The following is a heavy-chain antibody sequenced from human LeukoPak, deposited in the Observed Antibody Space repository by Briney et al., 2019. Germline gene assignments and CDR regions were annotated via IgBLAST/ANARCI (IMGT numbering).Heavy chain of an antibody. V-gene: IGHV3-30*02. CDR1: GFTFSSYG. Sequence: GGSLRLSCAASGFTFSSYGMHWVRQAPGKGLEWVAFIRYDGSNKYYADSVKGRFTISRDNSKNTLYLQMNSLRAEDTAVYYCAKAKTYSSSAGGIDYWGQGTLVTVSS. CDR2: IRYDGSNK. CDR3: AKAKTYSSSAGGIDY. J-gene: IGHJ4*02. D-gene: IGHD6-6*01.